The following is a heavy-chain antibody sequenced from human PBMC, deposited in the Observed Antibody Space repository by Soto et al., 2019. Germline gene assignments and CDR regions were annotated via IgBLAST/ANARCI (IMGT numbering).Heavy chain of an antibody. CDR3: VRDGTKTLRDWFDP. J-gene: IGHJ5*02. CDR2: IYATGTT. Sequence: PSETLSLTCTVSGASISGFYWSWIRKFAGKGLEWIGRIYATGTTDYNPSLKSLVMMSVDTSKRQFSLKLRSVTAADTAVYYCVRDGTKTLRDWFDPWGQGISVTVSS. CDR1: GASISGFY. D-gene: IGHD1-1*01. V-gene: IGHV4-4*07.